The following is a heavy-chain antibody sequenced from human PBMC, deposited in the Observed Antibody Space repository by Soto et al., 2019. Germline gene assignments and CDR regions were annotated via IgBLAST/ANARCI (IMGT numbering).Heavy chain of an antibody. V-gene: IGHV3-23*01. J-gene: IGHJ4*02. D-gene: IGHD3-22*01. CDR2: ISGSGGST. CDR3: AKDGKSRYITMIVVVNDY. Sequence: PGGSLRLSCGASGFTFSGYAMIWVRQAPGKGLEWVSAISGSGGSTYYADSVKGRFTISRDNSKNTLYLQMNSLRAEDTAVYYCAKDGKSRYITMIVVVNDYWGQGTLVTVSS. CDR1: GFTFSGYA.